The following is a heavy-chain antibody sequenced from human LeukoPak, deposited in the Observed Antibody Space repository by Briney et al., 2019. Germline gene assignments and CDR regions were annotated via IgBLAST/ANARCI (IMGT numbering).Heavy chain of an antibody. D-gene: IGHD3-22*01. Sequence: GGSLRLSCVASGFIFSSYSMNWVRQAPGKGLEWVSSITSSSTYMYYVDCAKGRFTNYRDSAKHSLYLQMYGLRAEDTAVYYCARARIRPYYYDTSGYRNDAFDIWGQGTMVTVSS. V-gene: IGHV3-21*06. CDR1: GFIFSSYS. J-gene: IGHJ3*02. CDR2: ITSSSTYM. CDR3: ARARIRPYYYDTSGYRNDAFDI.